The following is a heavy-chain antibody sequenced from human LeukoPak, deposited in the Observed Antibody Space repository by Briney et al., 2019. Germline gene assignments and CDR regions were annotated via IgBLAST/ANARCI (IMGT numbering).Heavy chain of an antibody. V-gene: IGHV3-23*01. Sequence: PGGSLRLSCAASGFTFSSYAMSWVRQAPGKGLEWVSAISGSGGSTYYADSVKGRFTISRDNSKNTLYLQMNSLRAEDTAVYYCAKDRREYSYSPSNMDVWGKGTTVTVSS. CDR2: ISGSGGST. D-gene: IGHD5-18*01. J-gene: IGHJ6*03. CDR3: AKDRREYSYSPSNMDV. CDR1: GFTFSSYA.